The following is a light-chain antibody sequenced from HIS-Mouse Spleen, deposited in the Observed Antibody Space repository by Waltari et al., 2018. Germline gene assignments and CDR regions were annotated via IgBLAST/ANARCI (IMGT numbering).Light chain of an antibody. CDR1: NIGSKS. J-gene: IGLJ2*01. CDR2: EDS. CDR3: QVWDSSSDHVV. Sequence: SYVLTQPPPVSVAPGKTARITCGGNNIGSKSVHWYQQKPGQAPVLVVYEDSDRPSGIPERFSGSNSGNTATLTISRVEAGDEADYYCQVWDSSSDHVVFGGGTKLTVL. V-gene: IGLV3-21*03.